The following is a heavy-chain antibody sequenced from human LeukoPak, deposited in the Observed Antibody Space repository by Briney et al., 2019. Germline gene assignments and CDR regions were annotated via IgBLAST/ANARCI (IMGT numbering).Heavy chain of an antibody. J-gene: IGHJ4*02. D-gene: IGHD3-3*01. V-gene: IGHV3-23*01. CDR1: GFTFDDYG. CDR3: ARDERLLSFLK. Sequence: HPGGSLRLSCAASGFTFDDYGLSWVRQAPGKGLEWVSGITGSGGSTYYADSVKGRFTISRDNSKNTLYLQMNSLRAEDTAIYYCARDERLLSFLKWGQGTLVTVSS. CDR2: ITGSGGST.